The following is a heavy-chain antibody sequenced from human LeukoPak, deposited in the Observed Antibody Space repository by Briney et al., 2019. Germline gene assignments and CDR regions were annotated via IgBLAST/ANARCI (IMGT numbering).Heavy chain of an antibody. CDR3: ARDQERYSYGHGFDY. CDR2: IYYDGSLD. D-gene: IGHD5-18*01. J-gene: IGHJ4*02. CDR1: GFTFGRHG. V-gene: IGHV3-33*01. Sequence: GGSLRLSCAASGFTFGRHGMHWVRQAPGEGLEWVAVIYYDGSLDYYVDSVKGRFTISRDNAKNSLYLQMNSLRDEDTAVYYCARDQERYSYGHGFDYWGQGTLVTVSS.